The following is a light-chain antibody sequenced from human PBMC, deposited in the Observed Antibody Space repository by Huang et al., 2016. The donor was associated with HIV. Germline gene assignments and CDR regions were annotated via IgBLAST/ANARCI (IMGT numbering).Light chain of an antibody. CDR1: QSVSNH. CDR3: QQYNKWPPYT. CDR2: GAF. J-gene: IGKJ2*01. V-gene: IGKV3-15*01. Sequence: EIVMTQSPATLSVSPGERATLTCKASQSVSNHLAWFQQKTGQAPRLLIYGAFTRATGVPARFSGSGSGTEFTLTISSLQSEDVAVYYCQQYNKWPPYTFGQGTKLEIK.